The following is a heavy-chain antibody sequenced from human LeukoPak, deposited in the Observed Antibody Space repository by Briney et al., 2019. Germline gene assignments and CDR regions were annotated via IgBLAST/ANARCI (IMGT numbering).Heavy chain of an antibody. Sequence: ASVKVSCKASGGTFSSYAISWVRQAPGQGLEWMGWMNPNSGNTGYAQKFQGRVTMTRNTSISTAYMELSGLRSEDTAVYYCARGEGDYWGQGTLVTVSS. V-gene: IGHV1-8*02. CDR1: GGTFSSYA. CDR2: MNPNSGNT. J-gene: IGHJ4*02. CDR3: ARGEGDY.